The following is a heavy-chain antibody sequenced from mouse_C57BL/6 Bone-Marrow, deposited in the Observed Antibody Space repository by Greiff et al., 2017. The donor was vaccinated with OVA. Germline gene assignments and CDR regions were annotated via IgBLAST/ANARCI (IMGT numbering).Heavy chain of an antibody. V-gene: IGHV1-52*01. CDR2: IDPSDSAT. D-gene: IGHD1-1*01. CDR3: ARGDTTVVALYYFDY. J-gene: IGHJ2*01. CDR1: GYTFTSYW. Sequence: QVQLQQPGAELVRPGSSVKLSCKASGYTFTSYWMHWVKQRPIQGLEWIGNIDPSDSATHYNQKFKDKATLTVDKSSSTAYMQLSSLTSEDSAVYYCARGDTTVVALYYFDYWGQGTTLTVSS.